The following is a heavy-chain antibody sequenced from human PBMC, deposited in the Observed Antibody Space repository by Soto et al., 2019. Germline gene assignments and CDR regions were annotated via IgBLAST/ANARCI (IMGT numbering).Heavy chain of an antibody. CDR2: IYYSGST. CDR1: GGSISSYY. D-gene: IGHD2-15*01. Sequence: SETLSLTCTVSGGSISSYYWSWIRQPPGKGLEWIGYIYYSGSTNYNPSLKSRVTISVDTSKNQFSLKLSSVTAADTAVYYCARTIGYCSGGSCYQPPDYWGQGTLVTVSS. CDR3: ARTIGYCSGGSCYQPPDY. J-gene: IGHJ4*02. V-gene: IGHV4-59*01.